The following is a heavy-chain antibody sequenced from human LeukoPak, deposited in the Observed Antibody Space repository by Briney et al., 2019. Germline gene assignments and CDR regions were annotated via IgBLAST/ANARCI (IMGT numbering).Heavy chain of an antibody. CDR3: ARGEQLVRWFDP. V-gene: IGHV4-34*01. J-gene: IGHJ5*02. CDR2: INHSGST. D-gene: IGHD6-6*01. Sequence: PSETLSLTCAVYGGSFSGYYWSWIRQPPGKGLEWIGEINHSGSTNYNPSLKSRVTISVDTSRNQFSLKLSSVTAADTAVYYCARGEQLVRWFDPWGQGTLVTVSS. CDR1: GGSFSGYY.